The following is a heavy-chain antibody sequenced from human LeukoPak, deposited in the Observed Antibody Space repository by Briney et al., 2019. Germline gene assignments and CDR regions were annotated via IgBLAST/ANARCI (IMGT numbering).Heavy chain of an antibody. V-gene: IGHV3-33*01. D-gene: IGHD3-22*01. Sequence: GRSLRLSCAASGFTFSRFGMHWVRQAPGKGLEWVAVIWYDGSNKYYADSVKGRFTISRDNSKNTLYLEMNSLRAEDTAVYYCARDYYYDSSGYWDYYFDYWGQGTLVSASS. CDR2: IWYDGSNK. J-gene: IGHJ4*02. CDR3: ARDYYYDSSGYWDYYFDY. CDR1: GFTFSRFG.